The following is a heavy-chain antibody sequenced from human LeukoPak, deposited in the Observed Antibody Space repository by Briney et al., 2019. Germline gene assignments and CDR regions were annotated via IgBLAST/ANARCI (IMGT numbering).Heavy chain of an antibody. CDR1: GGSISSYY. D-gene: IGHD3-10*01. Sequence: SETLSLTCTVSGGSISSYYWSWIRQPPGKGLEWIGYIYYSGSTNYNPSLKSRVTISVDTSKNQFSLKLSSVTAADTAVYYCARGDITMVRGVIIKGSAFDIWGQGTMVTVSS. V-gene: IGHV4-59*12. CDR2: IYYSGST. J-gene: IGHJ3*02. CDR3: ARGDITMVRGVIIKGSAFDI.